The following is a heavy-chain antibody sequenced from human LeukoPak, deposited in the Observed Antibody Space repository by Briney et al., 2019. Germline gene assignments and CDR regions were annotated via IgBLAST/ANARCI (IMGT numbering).Heavy chain of an antibody. CDR1: GYIFTGYY. J-gene: IGHJ4*02. CDR3: ARSYYYDRFFFDY. Sequence: ASVTVSCKASGYIFTGYYMHWVRQAPGQGLEWMGWINPNSGGTNYAQKFQGRVTMTRDTSISTAYMELSRLRSDDTAVYYCARSYYYDRFFFDYWGQGTLVTVSS. D-gene: IGHD3-22*01. CDR2: INPNSGGT. V-gene: IGHV1-2*02.